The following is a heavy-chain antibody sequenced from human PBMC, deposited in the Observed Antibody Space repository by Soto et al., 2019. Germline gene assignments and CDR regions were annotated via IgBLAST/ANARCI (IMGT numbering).Heavy chain of an antibody. Sequence: QVQLVESGGGVVQPGRSLRLSCVASGFIFSSYGMHWVRQAPGKGLEWVAVVWFDGSNEFYAESVKGRFTISRDNSKKTLFLQMNSLRAEDTAVYYCAKMVGVSVAAAGFDLWGQGTLVTVSS. CDR1: GFIFSSYG. CDR2: VWFDGSNE. CDR3: AKMVGVSVAAAGFDL. V-gene: IGHV3-33*06. J-gene: IGHJ4*02. D-gene: IGHD6-13*01.